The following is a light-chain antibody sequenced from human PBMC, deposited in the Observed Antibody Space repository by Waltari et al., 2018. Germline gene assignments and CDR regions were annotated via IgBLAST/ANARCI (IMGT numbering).Light chain of an antibody. CDR3: QQYYRFPAT. V-gene: IGKV3-20*01. Sequence: TGLAQSPPTLPFSPGERAPLTCRASQSVRCYLAWYQQKPGQAPRLLIYETSIMATGIPDRFSGSGFGTDFTLTISSLEPEDFAAYFCQQYYRFPATFGQGTRVEIK. CDR2: ETS. J-gene: IGKJ1*01. CDR1: QSVRCY.